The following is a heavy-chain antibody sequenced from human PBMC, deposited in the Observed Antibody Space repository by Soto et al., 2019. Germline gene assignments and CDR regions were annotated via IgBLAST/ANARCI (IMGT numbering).Heavy chain of an antibody. Sequence: ASVKVSCKASGYTFTSYDISWVRQATGQGLEWMGWMNPNSGNTGYAQKFQGRVTMTRNASISTAYMELSSLRSEDTAVYYCANAESGWHPRGYYYYMDVWGKGTTVTVSS. CDR3: ANAESGWHPRGYYYYMDV. D-gene: IGHD6-19*01. CDR2: MNPNSGNT. J-gene: IGHJ6*03. CDR1: GYTFTSYD. V-gene: IGHV1-8*01.